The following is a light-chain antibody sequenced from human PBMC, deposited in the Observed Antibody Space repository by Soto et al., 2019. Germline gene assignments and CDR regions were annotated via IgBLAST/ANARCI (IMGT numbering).Light chain of an antibody. V-gene: IGLV2-14*01. Sequence: QSALTQPPSVSGSPGQSITISCTGTSSDVGGYKYVSWYQQPPGKAPKLMIYEVSHRPSGVSNRFSGSKSGNTASLTISGLQAEDEADYYCSSYTSSSTLNYVFGTGTKLTVL. CDR2: EVS. CDR3: SSYTSSSTLNYV. CDR1: SSDVGGYKY. J-gene: IGLJ1*01.